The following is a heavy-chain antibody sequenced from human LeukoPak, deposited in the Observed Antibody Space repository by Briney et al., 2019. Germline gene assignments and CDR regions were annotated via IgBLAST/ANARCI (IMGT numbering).Heavy chain of an antibody. V-gene: IGHV1-18*01. D-gene: IGHD3-10*02. Sequence: ASVKVSCKASGYTFTSYGISWVRQAPRQGLEWMGCISAYNGNTNYAQKLQGRVTMTTDTSTSTAYMELRSRRSDDTAVYYCARDSETYYYVPFVPWGQGTLVTVSS. CDR3: ARDSETYYYVPFVP. CDR1: GYTFTSYG. CDR2: ISAYNGNT. J-gene: IGHJ5*02.